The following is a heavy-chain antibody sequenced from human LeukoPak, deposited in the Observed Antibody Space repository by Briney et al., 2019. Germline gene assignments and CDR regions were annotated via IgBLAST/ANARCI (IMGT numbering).Heavy chain of an antibody. J-gene: IGHJ4*02. CDR3: ARGGDGYNRYFDY. V-gene: IGHV3-21*01. CDR2: ISSSSSYI. Sequence: GGSLRLSCAASGFTFSSYSMNWVRQAPGKGLEWASSISSSSSYIYYADSVKGRFTISRDNAKNSLYLQMNSLRAKDTAVYYCARGGDGYNRYFDYWGQGTLVTVSS. CDR1: GFTFSSYS. D-gene: IGHD5-24*01.